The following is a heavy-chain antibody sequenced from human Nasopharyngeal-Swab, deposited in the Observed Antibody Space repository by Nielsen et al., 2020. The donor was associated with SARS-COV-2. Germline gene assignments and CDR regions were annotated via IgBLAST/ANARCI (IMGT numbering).Heavy chain of an antibody. V-gene: IGHV1-24*01. CDR2: FDPEDGET. CDR3: ATAFSVGWLTPRNDYYYYYGMDV. D-gene: IGHD3-22*01. J-gene: IGHJ6*02. CDR1: GYTLTELS. Sequence: VKVSCKVSGYTLTELSMHWVRQAPGKGLEWMGGFDPEDGETIYAQKFQGRVTMTEDTSTDTAYMELSSLRSEDTAVYYCATAFSVGWLTPRNDYYYYYGMDVWGQGTTVTVSS.